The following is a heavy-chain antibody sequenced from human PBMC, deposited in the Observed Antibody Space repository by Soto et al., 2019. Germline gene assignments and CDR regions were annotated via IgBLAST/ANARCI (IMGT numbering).Heavy chain of an antibody. CDR1: GGSISSSSSY. D-gene: IGHD4-17*01. V-gene: IGHV4-39*01. CDR3: ARRTTTVTTDAFDI. CDR2: IYYSGTP. J-gene: IGHJ3*02. Sequence: QLQLQESGPGLVKPSETLSLTCTVSGGSISSSSSYWGWIRQPPGKGLEWIGSIYYSGTPHYNPSLKSRVTISVDTSKNQFSLRLSSVTAADTAVYYCARRTTTVTTDAFDIWDQGTMVTVSS.